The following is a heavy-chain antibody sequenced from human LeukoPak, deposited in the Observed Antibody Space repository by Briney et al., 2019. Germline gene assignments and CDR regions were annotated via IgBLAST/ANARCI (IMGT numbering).Heavy chain of an antibody. CDR1: GGTFSSYA. D-gene: IGHD2-2*01. V-gene: IGHV1-69*05. CDR2: IIPIFGTA. Sequence: ASVKVSCKASGGTFSSYAISWVRQAPGQGLEWMGGIIPIFGTANYAQKFQGRVTITTDASTSTAYMELSSLRSEDTAVYYCAREGSTSRESYYYYMDVWGKGTTVTVSS. J-gene: IGHJ6*03. CDR3: AREGSTSRESYYYYMDV.